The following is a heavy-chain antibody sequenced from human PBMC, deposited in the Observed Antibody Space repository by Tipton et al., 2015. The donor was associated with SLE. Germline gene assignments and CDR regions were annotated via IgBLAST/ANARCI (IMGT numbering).Heavy chain of an antibody. CDR2: IRYDGSNK. Sequence: SLRLSCAASGFTFSGSAMHWVRQAPGKGLEWVAFIRYDGSNKYYADSVKGRFTISRDNSKNTLYLQMNSLRAEDTAVYYCAKGGGYAFDIWGQGTMVTVSS. V-gene: IGHV3-30*02. D-gene: IGHD3-16*01. CDR3: AKGGGYAFDI. J-gene: IGHJ3*02. CDR1: GFTFSGSA.